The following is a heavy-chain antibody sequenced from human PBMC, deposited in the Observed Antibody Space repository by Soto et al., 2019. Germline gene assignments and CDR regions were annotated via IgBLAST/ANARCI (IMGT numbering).Heavy chain of an antibody. J-gene: IGHJ4*02. D-gene: IGHD2-15*01. V-gene: IGHV3-33*01. Sequence: GGSLRLSCAASGFTSSSYGMHWVRQAPGKGLEWAAVIWYDGSNKYYADSVKGRFTISRDNSKNTLYLQMNSLRAEDTAVYYCARDEGYCSGGSCYTFDYWGQGTLVTVSS. CDR3: ARDEGYCSGGSCYTFDY. CDR2: IWYDGSNK. CDR1: GFTSSSYG.